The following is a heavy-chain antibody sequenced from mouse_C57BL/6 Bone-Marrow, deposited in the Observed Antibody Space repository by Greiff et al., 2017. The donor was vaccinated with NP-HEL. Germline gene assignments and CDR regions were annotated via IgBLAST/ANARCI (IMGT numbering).Heavy chain of an antibody. J-gene: IGHJ1*03. V-gene: IGHV1-36*01. CDR3: AREGDYYGSSYDYWYFDV. CDR2: VYPYNGGT. Sequence: VQLKESGPVLVKPGPSVKISCKASGFTFTDYYMHWVKQSHGKSLEWIGLVYPYNGGTSYNQKFKGKATLTVDTSSSTAYMELNSLTSEDSAVYYCAREGDYYGSSYDYWYFDVWGTGTTVTVSS. CDR1: GFTFTDYY. D-gene: IGHD1-1*01.